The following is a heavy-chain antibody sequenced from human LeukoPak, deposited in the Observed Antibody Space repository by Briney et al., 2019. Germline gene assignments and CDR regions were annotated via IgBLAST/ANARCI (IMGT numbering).Heavy chain of an antibody. CDR3: ARGSDYGDY. V-gene: IGHV3-30*03. CDR2: ISYDGTNK. CDR1: GFTFSNFG. J-gene: IGHJ4*02. Sequence: GGSLRLSCAVSGFTFSNFGMHWVRQAPGKGLEWVAVISYDGTNKYYADSVKGRFTISRDNSKNTLYLQMTSLRAEDTAVYYCARGSDYGDYWGQGTLVTVSS.